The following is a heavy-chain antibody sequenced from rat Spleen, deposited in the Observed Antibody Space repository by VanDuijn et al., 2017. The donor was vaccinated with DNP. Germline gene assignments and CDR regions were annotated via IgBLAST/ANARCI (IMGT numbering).Heavy chain of an antibody. D-gene: IGHD1-12*02. Sequence: EVQLVESGGGPVQPGRSLKLSCVASGFIFSNYWMTWIRQAPGKGLEWVAVIIYDGSNTHYRDSVKGRFTISRDDAKNTLYMQMNSLRSEDTATYYCTRGRYDGTYYYVNWGQGVMVTVSS. CDR3: TRGRYDGTYYYVN. J-gene: IGHJ2*01. CDR2: IIYDGSNT. V-gene: IGHV5-31*01. CDR1: GFIFSNYW.